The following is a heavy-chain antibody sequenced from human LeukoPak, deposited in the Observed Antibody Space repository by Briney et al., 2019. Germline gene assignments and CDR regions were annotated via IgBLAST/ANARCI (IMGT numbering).Heavy chain of an antibody. V-gene: IGHV1-69*06. CDR1: GYTFTSYG. Sequence: SVKVSCKASGYTFTSYGISWVRQAPGQGLEWMGGIIPIFGTANYAQKFQGRVTITADKSTSTAYMELRGLTSDDTAVYYCARDCSGGSCYRKDWSDPWGQGTLVTVSS. J-gene: IGHJ5*02. CDR2: IIPIFGTA. D-gene: IGHD2-15*01. CDR3: ARDCSGGSCYRKDWSDP.